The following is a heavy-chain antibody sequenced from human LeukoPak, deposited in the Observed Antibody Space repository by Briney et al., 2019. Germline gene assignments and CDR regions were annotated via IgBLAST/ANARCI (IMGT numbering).Heavy chain of an antibody. CDR1: GYTFTSYD. D-gene: IGHD3-10*01. Sequence: ASVKVSCKASGYTFTSYDINWVRQATGQGLEWMGWMNPNSGNTGYAQKFQGRVTMTRNTSISTAYMELSSLRSDDTAVYYCARIWFGSGSSTGYWGQGTLVTVSS. CDR2: MNPNSGNT. V-gene: IGHV1-8*01. CDR3: ARIWFGSGSSTGY. J-gene: IGHJ4*02.